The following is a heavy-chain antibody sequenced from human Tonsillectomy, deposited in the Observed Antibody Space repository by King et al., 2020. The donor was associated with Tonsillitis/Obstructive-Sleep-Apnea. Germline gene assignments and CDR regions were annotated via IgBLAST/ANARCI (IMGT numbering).Heavy chain of an antibody. CDR3: STVRYCSGTSCSPFDY. CDR1: GFTFSNAW. D-gene: IGHD2-2*01. V-gene: IGHV3-15*01. Sequence: VQLVESGGGLVKPGGSLRLSCAASGFTFSNAWMSWVRQAPGKGLEWVGRIKSKTDGGTTDYAAPVTGRFAISIDDSKNTLYLQMNSLKTEDTAVYYCSTVRYCSGTSCSPFDYWGQGTLVTVSS. CDR2: IKSKTDGGTT. J-gene: IGHJ4*02.